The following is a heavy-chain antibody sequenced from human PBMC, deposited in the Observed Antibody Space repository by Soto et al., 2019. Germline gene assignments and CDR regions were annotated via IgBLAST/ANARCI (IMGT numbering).Heavy chain of an antibody. CDR2: IYYSGST. V-gene: IGHV4-31*03. CDR1: GGSISSGGYY. J-gene: IGHJ4*02. D-gene: IGHD2-15*01. Sequence: SETLSLTCTVSGGSISSGGYYWSWIRQHPGKGLEWIGYIYYSGSTYYNPSLKSRVTISVDTSKNQFSLKLSSVTAADTAVYYCARINCSGGSCYSEKYYFDYWGQGTLVTVSS. CDR3: ARINCSGGSCYSEKYYFDY.